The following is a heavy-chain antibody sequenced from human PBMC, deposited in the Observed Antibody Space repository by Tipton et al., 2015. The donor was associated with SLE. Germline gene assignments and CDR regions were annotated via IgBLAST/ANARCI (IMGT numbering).Heavy chain of an antibody. J-gene: IGHJ4*02. CDR3: ARSGGLLRGFDY. Sequence: TLSLTCTVSGGSISENFWTWIRQSPGGQLEWLGYTSFSGRSRNNPSLESRVAMSFQTPENHFSLRVSSVTTADTAMYYCARSGGLLRGFDYWGQGTLVTVSS. CDR1: GGSISENF. V-gene: IGHV4-59*07. CDR2: TSFSGRS. D-gene: IGHD2-15*01.